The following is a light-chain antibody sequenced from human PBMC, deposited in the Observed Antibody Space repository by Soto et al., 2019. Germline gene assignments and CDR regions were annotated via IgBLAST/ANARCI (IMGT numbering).Light chain of an antibody. CDR3: GTWDSDLETVV. V-gene: IGLV1-51*01. CDR1: SSNIRGNY. J-gene: IGLJ2*01. Sequence: QSVLTQPPSVSAAPGQRVTISCSGSSSNIRGNYVSWYQVLPRTAPKLLIYYHHKPHPGLPDRCSGSKSGMSATLGITELQTGDEADYYCGTWDSDLETVVFGGGTRLTVL. CDR2: YHH.